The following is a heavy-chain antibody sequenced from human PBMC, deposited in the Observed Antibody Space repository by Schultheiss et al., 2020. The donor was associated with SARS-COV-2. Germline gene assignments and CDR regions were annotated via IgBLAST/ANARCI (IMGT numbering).Heavy chain of an antibody. CDR2: IGTAGDT. V-gene: IGHV3-23*01. CDR1: GFTFSSYA. Sequence: GGSLRLSCAASGFTFSSYAMHWVRQAPGKGLEWVSAIGTAGDTYYPGSVKGRLTISRDNSKNTLYLQMNSLRAEDTAVYYCAKQGYDFWSGYYYYGMDVWGQGTTVTVSS. D-gene: IGHD3-3*01. J-gene: IGHJ6*02. CDR3: AKQGYDFWSGYYYYGMDV.